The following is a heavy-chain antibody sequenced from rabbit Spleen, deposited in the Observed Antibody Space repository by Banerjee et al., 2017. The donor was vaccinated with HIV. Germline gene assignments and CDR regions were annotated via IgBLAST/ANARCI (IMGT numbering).Heavy chain of an antibody. V-gene: IGHV1S40*01. CDR2: IYGGFSGST. J-gene: IGHJ4*01. CDR3: ASAYSDIYFSL. D-gene: IGHD6-1*01. CDR1: GFSFNSNYY. Sequence: QSLEESGGGLVQPEGSLTLTCTASGFSFNSNYYMCWVRQAPGKGLEWIACIYGGFSGSTYYASWAKGRFTISKTSSTTVTLQMTSLTAADTATYFCASAYSDIYFSLWGQGTLVTVS.